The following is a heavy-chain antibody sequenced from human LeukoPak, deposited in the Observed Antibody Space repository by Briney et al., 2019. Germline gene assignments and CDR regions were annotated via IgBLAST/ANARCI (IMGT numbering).Heavy chain of an antibody. CDR1: GYSFTSYY. D-gene: IGHD3-10*01. CDR2: INPSGGST. CDR3: ARDWRVMVREIYFYAIDV. Sequence: ASVKVSCKASGYSFTSYYMHWVRQAPGQGLEWMGIINPSGGSTSYAQKFQGRVTMTRDTSTSTVYMELSSLRSVDTAVYYCARDWRVMVREIYFYAIDVWGQGTTVTVSS. V-gene: IGHV1-46*01. J-gene: IGHJ6*02.